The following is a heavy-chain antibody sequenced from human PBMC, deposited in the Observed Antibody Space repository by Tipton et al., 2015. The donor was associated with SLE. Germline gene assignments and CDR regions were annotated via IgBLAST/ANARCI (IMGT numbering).Heavy chain of an antibody. D-gene: IGHD6-19*01. Sequence: SLRLSCAASGFTVSSNFMNWVRQAPGKGLEWVSVIYSGGATYYADSVKGRFTISRDNSKNTLCLQMNSLRVEDTAVYYCARDTSIAVAGYFDYWGQGTLVTVSS. CDR2: IYSGGAT. CDR1: GFTVSSNF. J-gene: IGHJ4*02. V-gene: IGHV3-66*01. CDR3: ARDTSIAVAGYFDY.